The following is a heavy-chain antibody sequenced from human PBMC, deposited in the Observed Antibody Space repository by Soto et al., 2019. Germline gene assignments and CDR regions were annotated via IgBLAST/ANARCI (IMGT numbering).Heavy chain of an antibody. CDR1: GGSFSGYY. D-gene: IGHD2-15*01. CDR3: GRGNIVVVVAATSLRPGPGNPRFDP. Sequence: SETLSLTCAVYGGSFSGYYWSWIRQPPGKGLEWIGEINHSGSTNYNPSLKSRVTISVDTSKNQFSLKLSSVTAADTAVYYCGRGNIVVVVAATSLRPGPGNPRFDPWGQGTLVTVSS. J-gene: IGHJ5*02. CDR2: INHSGST. V-gene: IGHV4-34*01.